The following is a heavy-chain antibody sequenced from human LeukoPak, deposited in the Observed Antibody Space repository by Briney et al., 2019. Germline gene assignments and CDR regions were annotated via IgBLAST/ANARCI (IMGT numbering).Heavy chain of an antibody. J-gene: IGHJ4*02. D-gene: IGHD2/OR15-2a*01. CDR1: GFIFSDHY. CDR3: AREERRQYGNPDH. V-gene: IGHV3-11*01. CDR2: IDKSGTNI. Sequence: PGGSLRLSCAASGFIFSDHYMGWIRQAPGKGLEWVSYIDKSGTNIDYADSVKGRFTVSRDNTRNSLFLQMNSLSAEDTRVYFWAREERRQYGNPDHWGQGTLAPSPQ.